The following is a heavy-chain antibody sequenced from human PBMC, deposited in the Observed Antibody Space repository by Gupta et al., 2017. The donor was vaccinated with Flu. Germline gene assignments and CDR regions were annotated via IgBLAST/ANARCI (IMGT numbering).Heavy chain of an antibody. CDR3: ARVVKSYSTLGHGTMGVDY. J-gene: IGHJ4*02. CDR1: GYTFTSYY. V-gene: IGHV1-46*01. Sequence: QVQLVQSGAEVKKPGASVKVSCKASGYTFTSYYMHWVRQAPGQGLEWMGIINPSGGSTSYAQKFQGRVTMTRDTSTSTVYMELSSLRSEDTAVYYCARVVKSYSTLGHGTMGVDYWGQGTLVTVSS. CDR2: INPSGGST. D-gene: IGHD1-26*01.